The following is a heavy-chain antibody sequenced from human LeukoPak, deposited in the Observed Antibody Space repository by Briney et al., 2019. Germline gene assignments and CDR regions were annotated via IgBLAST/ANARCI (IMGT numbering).Heavy chain of an antibody. CDR2: INTDGSST. Sequence: GGSLRLSCAASGFTFRNYAMNWVRQAPGKGLEWVSRINTDGSSTSYADSVKGRFTISRDNAKNTLYLQMNSLRAEDTAVYYCARAFRPYSSSSVFDYWGQGTLVTVSS. V-gene: IGHV3-74*01. CDR3: ARAFRPYSSSSVFDY. D-gene: IGHD6-6*01. CDR1: GFTFRNYA. J-gene: IGHJ4*02.